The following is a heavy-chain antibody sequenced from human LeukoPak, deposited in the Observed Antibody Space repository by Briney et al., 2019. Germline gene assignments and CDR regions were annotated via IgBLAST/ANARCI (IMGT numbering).Heavy chain of an antibody. J-gene: IGHJ6*03. D-gene: IGHD2-2*02. CDR2: IYTSGST. Sequence: SETLSLTCTVSGGSISSYYWSWIRQPAGKGLEWIGRIYTSGSTNYNPSLKSRVTMPVDTSKNQFSLKLSSVTAADTAVYYCARDRIPPRYYYYMDVWGKGTTVTVSS. CDR3: ARDRIPPRYYYYMDV. V-gene: IGHV4-4*07. CDR1: GGSISSYY.